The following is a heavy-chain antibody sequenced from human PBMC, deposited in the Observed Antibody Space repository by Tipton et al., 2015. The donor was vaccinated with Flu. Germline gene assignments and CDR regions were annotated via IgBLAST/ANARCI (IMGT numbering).Heavy chain of an antibody. CDR3: ARVPKIWDDFWSGYQAFDY. Sequence: QLVQSGAEVKKPGASVKVSCKASGYTFTSYDINWVRQATGQGLEWMGWMNPNCGNTGYAQKFQGRVTMTRNTSIRTAYMELSSRRSEDTAVYYCARVPKIWDDFWSGYQAFDYGGQGTLVTLSS. J-gene: IGHJ4*02. CDR2: MNPNCGNT. D-gene: IGHD3-3*01. CDR1: GYTFTSYD. V-gene: IGHV1-8*01.